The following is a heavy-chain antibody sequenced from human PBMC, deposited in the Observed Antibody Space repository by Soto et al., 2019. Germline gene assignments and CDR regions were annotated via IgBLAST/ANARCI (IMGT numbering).Heavy chain of an antibody. J-gene: IGHJ6*02. CDR1: GGTFSSYT. CDR3: ARKLRLYYGMDV. V-gene: IGHV1-69*06. Sequence: QVQLVQSGAEGRKPGSSVKVSCKASGGTFSSYTVYWVRQAPGQGLEWMGGIIPFFGTSNYAQNFQDRITLTADKSTGTAYMELSSLRFEDTAIYYCARKLRLYYGMDVWGQGTTVTVSS. CDR2: IIPFFGTS. D-gene: IGHD3-3*01.